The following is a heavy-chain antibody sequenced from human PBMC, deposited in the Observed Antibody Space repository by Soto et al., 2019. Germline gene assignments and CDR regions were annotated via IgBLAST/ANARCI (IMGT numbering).Heavy chain of an antibody. CDR3: ARQRTSVVTQAYFDS. D-gene: IGHD2-21*02. J-gene: IGHJ4*02. V-gene: IGHV4-39*01. Sequence: SETLSLTCPVTGDSINTRSYYWGWIRQPPGKGLEWIWSIYYSGSTYNNPSLKSRVSMSVDTSKNQFSLKLRSVTAADTVLYYCARQRTSVVTQAYFDSWGQGSLVTVSS. CDR1: GDSINTRSYY. CDR2: IYYSGST.